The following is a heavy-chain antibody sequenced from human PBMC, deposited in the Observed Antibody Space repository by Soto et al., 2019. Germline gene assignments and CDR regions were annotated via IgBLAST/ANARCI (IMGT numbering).Heavy chain of an antibody. Sequence: EVQLLAAGGGWVQSGGSLRLSCAASGFTFSSYALSWVRQAPGKGLEWVSLITSTDNIYYADSVKGRFTISRDNSKSMLYLQMNSLRAEDTAVYYCAKDDGRYDFWGQGTLVTVSS. CDR2: ITSTDNI. D-gene: IGHD1-26*01. J-gene: IGHJ4*02. CDR3: AKDDGRYDF. V-gene: IGHV3-23*01. CDR1: GFTFSSYA.